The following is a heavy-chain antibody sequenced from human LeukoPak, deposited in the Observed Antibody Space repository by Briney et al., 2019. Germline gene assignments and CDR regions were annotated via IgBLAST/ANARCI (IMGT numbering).Heavy chain of an antibody. CDR2: FDPEDGET. CDR1: GYTLTGLS. CDR3: APTISHYYDSSGYYYPLDY. D-gene: IGHD3-22*01. V-gene: IGHV1-24*01. J-gene: IGHJ4*02. Sequence: ASVKVSCKVTGYTLTGLSMHWVRQAPGKGLEWMGGFDPEDGETIYAQKFQGRVTMTEDTSTDTAYMELSSLRSEDTAVYYCAPTISHYYDSSGYYYPLDYWGQGTLVTVSS.